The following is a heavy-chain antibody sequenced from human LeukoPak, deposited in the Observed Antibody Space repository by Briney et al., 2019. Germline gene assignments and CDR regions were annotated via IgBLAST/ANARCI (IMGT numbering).Heavy chain of an antibody. J-gene: IGHJ4*02. V-gene: IGHV3-74*01. Sequence: GGSLRLSCAASGFTFSTYGMHWVRQAPGKGLVWVSRIDRDGSRINYADSVKGRFTISRDNGKNTLFLQMNSLRAEDAAVYYCVRGNDYGGPHYWGQGTLVTVSS. CDR3: VRGNDYGGPHY. CDR2: IDRDGSRI. D-gene: IGHD4-23*01. CDR1: GFTFSTYG.